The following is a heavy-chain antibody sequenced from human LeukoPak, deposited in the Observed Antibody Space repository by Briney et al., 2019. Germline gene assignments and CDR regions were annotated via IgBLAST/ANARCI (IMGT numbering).Heavy chain of an antibody. CDR1: GFTFTTYA. Sequence: GGSLRLSCVASGFTFTTYAITWVRQAPGKGLEWVSSITNNGGSTYYADSVKGRFTVSRDNSRNTVYLQLNSLRAEDTAVYYCAKDREGGYAYGLFDYWGQGALVTVSS. D-gene: IGHD3-10*01. CDR2: ITNNGGST. V-gene: IGHV3-23*01. CDR3: AKDREGGYAYGLFDY. J-gene: IGHJ4*02.